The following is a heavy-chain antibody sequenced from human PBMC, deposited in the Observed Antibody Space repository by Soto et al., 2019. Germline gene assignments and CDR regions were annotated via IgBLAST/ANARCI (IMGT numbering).Heavy chain of an antibody. CDR1: GYTFTSYA. J-gene: IGHJ3*02. D-gene: IGHD2-8*01. CDR2: INAGNGNT. CDR3: AIVLMVYAISQDAFDI. Sequence: ASVKVSCKASGYTFTSYAMDWVRQAPGQRLEWMGWINAGNGNTKYSQKFQGRVTITRDTSASTAYMELSSLRSEDTAVYYCAIVLMVYAISQDAFDIWGQGTMVTVSS. V-gene: IGHV1-3*01.